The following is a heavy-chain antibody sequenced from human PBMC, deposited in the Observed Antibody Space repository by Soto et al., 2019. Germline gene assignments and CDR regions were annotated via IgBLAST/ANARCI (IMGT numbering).Heavy chain of an antibody. Sequence: GGSLRLSCEGSGFTFGSYAVSWVRQAPGKGLEWVSLISGAGGSTSYADSVKGRFIISRDNSKSTLYLQMNSLRPEDTATYYCAGDYYDFWSGFLDYWGQGTPVTVSS. V-gene: IGHV3-23*01. J-gene: IGHJ4*02. CDR3: AGDYYDFWSGFLDY. CDR1: GFTFGSYA. D-gene: IGHD3-3*01. CDR2: ISGAGGST.